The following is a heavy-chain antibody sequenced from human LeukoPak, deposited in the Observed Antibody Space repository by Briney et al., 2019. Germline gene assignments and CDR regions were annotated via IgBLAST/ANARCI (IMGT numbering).Heavy chain of an antibody. CDR2: ISGSGGST. D-gene: IGHD6-19*01. V-gene: IGHV3-23*01. J-gene: IGHJ3*01. CDR3: AKDRDSSGWYGDAFDF. CDR1: GFTFSSYA. Sequence: GGSLRLSCAGSGFTFSSYAMSWVRQAPGKGLEWVSAISGSGGSTYYADSVKGRFTISRDNSKNTLYLQMNRLRAEDTAVYYCAKDRDSSGWYGDAFDFWGQGTMVTVSS.